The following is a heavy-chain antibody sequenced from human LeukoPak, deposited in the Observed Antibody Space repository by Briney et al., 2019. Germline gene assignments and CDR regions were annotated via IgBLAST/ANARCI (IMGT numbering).Heavy chain of an antibody. Sequence: SETLSLTCTVSGGSISSSSYYWGWIRQPPGKGLEWIGSIYYSGSTYYNPSLKSRVTISVDTSKNQFSLKLSSVTAADTAVYYCAREPYYYDSSGYYNVAFDIWGQGTMVTVSS. V-gene: IGHV4-39*07. D-gene: IGHD3-22*01. CDR1: GGSISSSSYY. CDR2: IYYSGST. J-gene: IGHJ3*02. CDR3: AREPYYYDSSGYYNVAFDI.